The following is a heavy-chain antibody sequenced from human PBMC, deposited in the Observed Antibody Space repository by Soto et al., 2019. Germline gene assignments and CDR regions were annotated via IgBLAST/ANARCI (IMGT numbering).Heavy chain of an antibody. Sequence: PGGSLRLSCAASGFSFSSYAMHWFRQAPGKGLEWVAVISYDGSNKYYADSVKGRFTISRDNSKNTLYLQMNSLRAEDTAVYYYARELAYDILTGDPPVRQHYLGQGALVPGSS. D-gene: IGHD3-9*01. CDR3: ARELAYDILTGDPPVRQHY. J-gene: IGHJ4*02. CDR2: ISYDGSNK. V-gene: IGHV3-30-3*01. CDR1: GFSFSSYA.